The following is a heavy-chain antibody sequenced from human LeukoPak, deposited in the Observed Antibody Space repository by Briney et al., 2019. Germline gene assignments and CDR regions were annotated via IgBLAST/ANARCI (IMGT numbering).Heavy chain of an antibody. Sequence: SETLSLTCTVSGGSISSGSYYWSWIRQPPGKGLEWIGEINHSGSTNYNPSLKSRVTISVDTSKNQFSLKLSSVTAADTAVYYCARGRSDEIHNWFDPWGQGALVTVSS. CDR3: ARGRSDEIHNWFDP. V-gene: IGHV4-39*07. CDR2: INHSGST. J-gene: IGHJ5*02. CDR1: GGSISSGSYY.